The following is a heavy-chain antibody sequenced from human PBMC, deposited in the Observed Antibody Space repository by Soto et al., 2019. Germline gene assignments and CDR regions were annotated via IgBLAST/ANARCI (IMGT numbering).Heavy chain of an antibody. V-gene: IGHV3-66*01. J-gene: IGHJ4*02. Sequence: EVQLVESGGDLVQPGGSLRLSCAASGFTVSSSYMSWVRQAPGKGLEWVSIIYSGGTTYYTDSVKGRFTISRDTSKSTLYLQMNSLRAEDTAVYYCATDSGAMGWNWNDWGLDYWGQGTLVTVSS. CDR1: GFTVSSSY. D-gene: IGHD1-1*01. CDR2: IYSGGTT. CDR3: ATDSGAMGWNWNDWGLDY.